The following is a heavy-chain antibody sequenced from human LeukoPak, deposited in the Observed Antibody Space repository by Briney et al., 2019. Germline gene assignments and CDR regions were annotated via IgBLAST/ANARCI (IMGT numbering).Heavy chain of an antibody. CDR1: GGSISSYY. CDR3: ELFSAAQGDY. V-gene: IGHV4-59*01. Sequence: SETLSLTCTVSGGSISSYYWSWIRQPPGKGLEWIGYIYYSGSTNYNPSLKSRVTISVDTSKNQFSLKLSSVTAADTAVYYCELFSAAQGDYWGQGTLVTVSS. CDR2: IYYSGST. D-gene: IGHD6-6*01. J-gene: IGHJ4*02.